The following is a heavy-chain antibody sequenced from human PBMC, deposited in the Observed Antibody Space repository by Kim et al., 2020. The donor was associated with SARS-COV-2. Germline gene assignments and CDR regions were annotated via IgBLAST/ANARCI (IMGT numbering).Heavy chain of an antibody. CDR1: GYTFTDYG. CDR3: ARFSGDFDSYYLDY. J-gene: IGHJ4*02. V-gene: IGHV1-18*04. CDR2: NTVYNGNT. D-gene: IGHD2-21*02. Sequence: ASVKVSCKASGYTFTDYGISWVRQAPGQGLHWMGWNTVYNGNTNYAQSVQGRVTMTTDTSTSTAYLELKSLRSDDTAVYFCARFSGDFDSYYLDYWGQGTLVTVSA.